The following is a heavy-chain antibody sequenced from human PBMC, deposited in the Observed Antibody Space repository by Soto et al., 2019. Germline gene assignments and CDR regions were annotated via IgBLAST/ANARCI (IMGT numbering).Heavy chain of an antibody. CDR1: GFTFDDYA. Sequence: GGSLRLSCAASGFTFDDYAMHWVRQAPGKGLEWVSGISWNSGSIGYADSVKGRFTISRDNAKNSLYLQMNSLRAEDTALYYCAKDILSYGSGSLGFDYWGQGTLVTVSS. D-gene: IGHD3-10*01. V-gene: IGHV3-9*01. CDR3: AKDILSYGSGSLGFDY. CDR2: ISWNSGSI. J-gene: IGHJ4*02.